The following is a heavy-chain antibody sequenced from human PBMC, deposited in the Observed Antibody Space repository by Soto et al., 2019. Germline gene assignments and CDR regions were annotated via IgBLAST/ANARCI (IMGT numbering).Heavy chain of an antibody. J-gene: IGHJ6*02. D-gene: IGHD3-10*01. Sequence: SETLSLTCAVSGGSISSGGYSCSWFRLPPGKGLEWIGYISDIAYTSYNPSLKGRVSISVDTSKNQFSLTLTSVTAADTAVYYCARQGFGVLHGLVDVWGQGNTVTVS. CDR2: ISDIAYT. V-gene: IGHV4-61*08. CDR1: GGSISSGGYS. CDR3: ARQGFGVLHGLVDV.